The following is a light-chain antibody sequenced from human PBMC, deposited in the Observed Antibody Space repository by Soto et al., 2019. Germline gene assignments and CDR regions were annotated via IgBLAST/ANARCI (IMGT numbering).Light chain of an antibody. CDR1: QSVSID. J-gene: IGKJ5*01. CDR3: QQYHNWPPIT. Sequence: EIVMTQSPVTLSLSPGEKDNFYCRASQSVSIDLAWYQQKPGQAPRLLIYDASNRATGIAARFSGWGSGTEFTLTISSLQSEDFAVYYCQQYHNWPPITFGQGTRLEIK. CDR2: DAS. V-gene: IGKV3D-15*01.